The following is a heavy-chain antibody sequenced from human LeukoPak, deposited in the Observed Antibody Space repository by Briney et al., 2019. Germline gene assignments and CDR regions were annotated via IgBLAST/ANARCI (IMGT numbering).Heavy chain of an antibody. J-gene: IGHJ6*03. CDR3: ARDHWGIVENGYDYFYYDMDV. V-gene: IGHV1-69*05. CDR1: GGSFSTSG. D-gene: IGHD7-27*01. CDR2: VIPIYGTP. Sequence: SVKVSCKASGGSFSTSGFSWVRQAPGQGFEWMGGVIPIYGTPSYAQKFQGKVTITTDESTSTVYMELSSLRSEDTAVYYCARDHWGIVENGYDYFYYDMDVWGKGTTVTVSS.